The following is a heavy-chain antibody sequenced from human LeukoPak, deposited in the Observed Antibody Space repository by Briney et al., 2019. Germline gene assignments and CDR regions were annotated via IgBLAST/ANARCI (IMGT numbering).Heavy chain of an antibody. Sequence: SETLSLTCTVSGGSISSGSYFWSWIRQHPAKGLEWIGYISYTGSTYYNPSLRSPVTISVDTSKNQFSLKLSPVTAADTAVYFCARAAQHPYDSSGFSGRWFDPWGQGTLVTVSS. CDR3: ARAAQHPYDSSGFSGRWFDP. V-gene: IGHV4-31*01. J-gene: IGHJ5*02. CDR1: GGSISSGSYF. CDR2: ISYTGST. D-gene: IGHD3-22*01.